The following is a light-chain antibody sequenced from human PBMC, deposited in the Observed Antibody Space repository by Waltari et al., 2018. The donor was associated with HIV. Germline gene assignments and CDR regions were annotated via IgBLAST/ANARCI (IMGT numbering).Light chain of an antibody. J-gene: IGLJ1*01. Sequence: QSALTQPRSVSGSPGQSVTISCTGTSSDVGGYTFVSWYQHHPGKAPKLVISDVTNRPSGVPDRFAGSKSGNTASLTISGLQAEDEADYYCCSDSGSGTLYVFGTGTEVTVL. CDR3: CSDSGSGTLYV. CDR1: SSDVGGYTF. V-gene: IGLV2-11*01. CDR2: DVT.